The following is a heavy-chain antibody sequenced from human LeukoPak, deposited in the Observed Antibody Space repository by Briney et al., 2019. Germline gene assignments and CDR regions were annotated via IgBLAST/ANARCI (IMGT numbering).Heavy chain of an antibody. J-gene: IGHJ6*02. CDR3: ASFTTDYYYYGMDV. CDR2: INTNTGNP. V-gene: IGHV7-4-1*02. Sequence: ASVKVSCKASGYTFTSYAIHWVRQAPGQGLEWMGWINTNTGNPTYAQGFTGRFVFSLDTSVSTAYLQISSLKAEDTAVYYCASFTTDYYYYGMDVWGQGTTVTVSS. CDR1: GYTFTSYA. D-gene: IGHD3-22*01.